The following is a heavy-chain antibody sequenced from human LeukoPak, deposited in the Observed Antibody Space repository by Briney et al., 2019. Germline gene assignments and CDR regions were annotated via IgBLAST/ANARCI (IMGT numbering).Heavy chain of an antibody. CDR3: AKVSQPFDWHITTTKDY. Sequence: GGSLRLSCAASGFTFSSYGMHWVRQAPGKGLEWVAFIRYDGSNKYYADSVKGRFTISRDNSKNTLYLQMNSLRAEDKAVYYCAKVSQPFDWHITTTKDYWGQGTLVTVSS. V-gene: IGHV3-30*02. D-gene: IGHD3-9*01. CDR1: GFTFSSYG. J-gene: IGHJ4*02. CDR2: IRYDGSNK.